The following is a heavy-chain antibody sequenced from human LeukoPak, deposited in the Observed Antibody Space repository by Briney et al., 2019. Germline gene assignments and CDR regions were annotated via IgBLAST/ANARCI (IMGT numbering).Heavy chain of an antibody. CDR3: ARSVMDIVVVEAFDI. D-gene: IGHD2-15*01. V-gene: IGHV3-48*03. J-gene: IGHJ3*02. Sequence: GGSLRLSCAASGFTFSSYEMNWVRQAPGKGREWFPYISSSGSTIYSADLVTGRFTISRDNAKNSLYLQMNSMRAEDTAVYYCARSVMDIVVVEAFDIWGQGTMVTVSS. CDR1: GFTFSSYE. CDR2: ISSSGSTI.